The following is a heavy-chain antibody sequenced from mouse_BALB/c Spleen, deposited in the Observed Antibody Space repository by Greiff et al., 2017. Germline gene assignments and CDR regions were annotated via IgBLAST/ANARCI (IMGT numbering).Heavy chain of an antibody. D-gene: IGHD2-4*01. CDR2: IYPGSGST. Sequence: LQQPGSELVRPGASVKLSCKASGYTFTSYWMHWVKQRPGQGLEWIGNIYPGSGSTNYDEKFKSKATLTVDTSSSTAYMQLSNLTSEDSAVYYCTRRGAYDYFAYWGQGTLVTVSA. V-gene: IGHV1S22*01. CDR1: GYTFTSYW. J-gene: IGHJ3*01. CDR3: TRRGAYDYFAY.